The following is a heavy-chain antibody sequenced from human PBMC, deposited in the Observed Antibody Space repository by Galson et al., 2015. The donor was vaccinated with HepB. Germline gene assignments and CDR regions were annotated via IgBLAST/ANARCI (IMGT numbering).Heavy chain of an antibody. D-gene: IGHD3-10*01. CDR2: ISYDGSNK. J-gene: IGHJ4*02. V-gene: IGHV3-30-3*01. CDR3: ARDDGLMVRGVIDY. CDR1: GFTFSSYA. Sequence: SLRLSCAASGFTFSSYAMHWVRQAPGKGLEWVAVISYDGSNKYYADSVKGRFTISRDNSKNTLYLQMNSLRAEDTAVYYCARDDGLMVRGVIDYWCQGTLVTVSS.